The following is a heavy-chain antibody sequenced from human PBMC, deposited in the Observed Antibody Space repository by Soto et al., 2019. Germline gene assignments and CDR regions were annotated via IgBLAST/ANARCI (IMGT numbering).Heavy chain of an antibody. J-gene: IGHJ4*02. D-gene: IGHD3-16*01. Sequence: GGSLRLSCAASGFTFNSYGMHWVRQAPGKGLEWVAIISNDGTKKKYADSVKGRFTISRDNSKNTLYLQMNSLRAEDTAVYYCARDVHPVTVLLGYWGQGTLVTVSS. CDR2: ISNDGTKK. CDR1: GFTFNSYG. CDR3: ARDVHPVTVLLGY. V-gene: IGHV3-30*03.